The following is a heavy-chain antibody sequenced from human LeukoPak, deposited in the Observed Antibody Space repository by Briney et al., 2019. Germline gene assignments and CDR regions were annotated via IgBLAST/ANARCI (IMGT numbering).Heavy chain of an antibody. CDR3: ARAEKAVTGTLDS. D-gene: IGHD6-19*01. V-gene: IGHV4-59*01. CDR1: GDSISNYY. Sequence: SETLSLTCTVSGDSISNYYWSWIRQSPGKELEWIGYMYNRGSTIYNPSLKSRVTISTDTSKNQFSLRLTSVTAADTAVYYCARAEKAVTGTLDSWGEGTLITVSS. J-gene: IGHJ4*02. CDR2: MYNRGST.